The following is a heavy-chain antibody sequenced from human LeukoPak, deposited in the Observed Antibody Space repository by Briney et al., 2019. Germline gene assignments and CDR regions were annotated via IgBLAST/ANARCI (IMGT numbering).Heavy chain of an antibody. J-gene: IGHJ5*02. V-gene: IGHV4-59*01. CDR2: IYYSGST. CDR1: GGSISSYY. D-gene: IGHD2-15*01. Sequence: SETLSLTYTVSGGSISSYYWSWIRQPPGKGLERIGYIYYSGSTNYNPSLKSRVTISVDTSKNQFSLKLSSVTAADTAVYYCARDCSGGSCYSGFDPWGQGTLVTVSS. CDR3: ARDCSGGSCYSGFDP.